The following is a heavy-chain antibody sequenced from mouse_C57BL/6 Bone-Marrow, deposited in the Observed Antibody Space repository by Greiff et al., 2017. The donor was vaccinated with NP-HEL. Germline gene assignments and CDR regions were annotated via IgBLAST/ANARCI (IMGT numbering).Heavy chain of an antibody. CDR2: ISNLAYSI. V-gene: IGHV5-15*01. J-gene: IGHJ4*01. CDR1: GFTFSDYG. CDR3: ARHELYAMDY. Sequence: EVHLVESGGGLVQPGGSLKLSCAASGFTFSDYGMAWVRQAPRKGPEWVAFISNLAYSIYYADTVTGRFTISRENAKNTLYLEMSSLRSEDTAMYYCARHELYAMDYWGQGTSVTVSS.